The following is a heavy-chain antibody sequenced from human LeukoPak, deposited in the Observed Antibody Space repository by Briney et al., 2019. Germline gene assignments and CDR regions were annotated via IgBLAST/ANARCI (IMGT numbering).Heavy chain of an antibody. CDR2: IYYSGST. D-gene: IGHD6-19*01. CDR3: AREHPHRHSSGWYALDY. J-gene: IGHJ4*02. CDR1: GGSISSSSYY. V-gene: IGHV4-39*07. Sequence: SETLSLTCTVSGGSISSSSYYWGWIRQPPGKGLEWIGSIYYSGSTYYNPSLMSRVTISIDTSEAQVSLRLNSVTAADTAVYYCAREHPHRHSSGWYALDYWGPGTLVTVSS.